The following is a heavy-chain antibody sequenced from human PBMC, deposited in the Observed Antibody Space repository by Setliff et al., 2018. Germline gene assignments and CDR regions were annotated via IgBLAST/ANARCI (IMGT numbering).Heavy chain of an antibody. V-gene: IGHV4-39*07. CDR3: AREFVVISFVKNIHHHYGMDV. Sequence: SETLSLTCTVSGGSISSSAYYWGWIRQPPGKGLEWIENIYYSGNTNYNPSLKSRVAMSVDTSKNQFSLKLTSVSAADAAVYYCAREFVVISFVKNIHHHYGMDVWGQGTTVTVSS. J-gene: IGHJ6*02. CDR2: IYYSGNT. CDR1: GGSISSSAYY. D-gene: IGHD2-21*01.